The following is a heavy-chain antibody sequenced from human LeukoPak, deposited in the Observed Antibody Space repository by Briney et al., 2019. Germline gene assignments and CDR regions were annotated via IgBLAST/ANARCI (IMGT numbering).Heavy chain of an antibody. V-gene: IGHV1-46*01. D-gene: IGHD4-17*01. CDR1: GYTFTSYY. CDR2: INPSGGST. Sequence: GASVKVSCKASGYTFTSYYMHWVRQAPGQGLEWMGIINPSGGSTSYAQKFQGRVTMTRDMSTSTVYMELSSLRSEDTAVYYCARAASPTVTTYYFDYWGQGTLVTVSS. CDR3: ARAASPTVTTYYFDY. J-gene: IGHJ4*02.